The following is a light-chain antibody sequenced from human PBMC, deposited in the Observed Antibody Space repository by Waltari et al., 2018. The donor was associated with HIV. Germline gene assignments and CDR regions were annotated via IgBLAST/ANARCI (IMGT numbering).Light chain of an antibody. V-gene: IGLV3-21*02. CDR3: QVWDRSYKEAV. Sequence: SFVLTQSLSLYVAPGQTATIPCGHIGKYSVQWYRQRPVRASVVVVFDDTYRSSAVPARLSGADSGGRATLTSGGVEAGDEAVYYCQVWDRSYKEAVFGGGTQLIVL. CDR1: HIGKYS. J-gene: IGLJ2*01. CDR2: DDT.